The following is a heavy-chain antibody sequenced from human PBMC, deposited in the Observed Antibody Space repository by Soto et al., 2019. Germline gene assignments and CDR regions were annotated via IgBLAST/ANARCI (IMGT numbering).Heavy chain of an antibody. Sequence: SETLSLTCTVSGGSTDSLYWSWVRQPPGKGLEWIGYVSYSGSTTYNPSLKSRVIVSIDTSKNQFSLKLTSVTAADTAVYYCATANQNLTVLRFLEWLSPDFDYWGQGTLVTVSS. CDR1: GGSTDSLY. V-gene: IGHV4-59*08. D-gene: IGHD3-3*01. CDR2: VSYSGST. J-gene: IGHJ4*02. CDR3: ATANQNLTVLRFLEWLSPDFDY.